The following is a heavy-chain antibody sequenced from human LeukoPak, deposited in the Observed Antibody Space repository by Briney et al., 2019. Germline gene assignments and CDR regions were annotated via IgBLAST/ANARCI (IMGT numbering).Heavy chain of an antibody. J-gene: IGHJ4*02. CDR3: ARGHYDFWSGYYDY. Sequence: SETLSLTCAVYGGSFSGYYWSWIRQPPGKGLEWIGYIYYSGSTNYNPSLKSRVTISVDTSKNQFSLKLSSVTAADPAVYYCARGHYDFWSGYYDYWGQGTLVTVSS. V-gene: IGHV4-59*01. D-gene: IGHD3-3*01. CDR2: IYYSGST. CDR1: GGSFSGYY.